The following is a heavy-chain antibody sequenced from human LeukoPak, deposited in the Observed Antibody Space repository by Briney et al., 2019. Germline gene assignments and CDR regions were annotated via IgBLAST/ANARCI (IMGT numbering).Heavy chain of an antibody. CDR3: ARGRLDFWSGYYIRWFDP. CDR2: IYTSGST. Sequence: KPSQTLSLTCTVSGGSISSGSYYWSWIRQPAGKGLEWIGRIYTSGSTNYNPSLQSRVTISVDTSKNQFSLKLSSVTAADTAVYYCARGRLDFWSGYYIRWFDPWGQGTLVTVSS. J-gene: IGHJ5*02. CDR1: GGSISSGSYY. D-gene: IGHD3-3*01. V-gene: IGHV4-61*02.